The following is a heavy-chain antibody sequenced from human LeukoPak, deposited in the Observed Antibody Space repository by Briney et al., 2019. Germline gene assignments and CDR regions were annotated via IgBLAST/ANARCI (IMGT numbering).Heavy chain of an antibody. CDR2: INHSGST. J-gene: IGHJ4*02. D-gene: IGHD6-19*01. V-gene: IGHV4-34*01. Sequence: SETLSLACAVYGGSFSGYYWSWIRQPPGKGLEWIGEINHSGSTNYNPSLKSRVTISVDTSKNQFSLKLSSVTAADTAVYYCASSSGWPVFDYWGQGTLVTVSS. CDR3: ASSSGWPVFDY. CDR1: GGSFSGYY.